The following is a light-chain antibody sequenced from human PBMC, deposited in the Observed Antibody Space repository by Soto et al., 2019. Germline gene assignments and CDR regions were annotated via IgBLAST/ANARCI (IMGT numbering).Light chain of an antibody. CDR2: DAS. V-gene: IGKV3-11*01. CDR3: QQRSNWPLT. J-gene: IGKJ4*01. Sequence: EIVLTQSPATLSLSPVERATLSGMASQSVSSYLAWYQQKPGQAPRLLIYDASNRATGIPARFSGSGSGTDFTLTISSLEPEDFAVYYCQQRSNWPLTFGGGTKVDIK. CDR1: QSVSSY.